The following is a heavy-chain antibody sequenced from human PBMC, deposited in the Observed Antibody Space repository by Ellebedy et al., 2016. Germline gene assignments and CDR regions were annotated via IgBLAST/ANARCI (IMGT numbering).Heavy chain of an antibody. Sequence: GESLKISCAASGFTFSSYSMNWVRQAPGKGLEWVSYISSSSSTIYYADSVKGRFTISRDNAKNSLYLQMNSLRDEDTAVYYCARDYYDSSGYYDYWGQGTLVTVSS. V-gene: IGHV3-48*02. J-gene: IGHJ4*02. D-gene: IGHD3-22*01. CDR1: GFTFSSYS. CDR3: ARDYYDSSGYYDY. CDR2: ISSSSSTI.